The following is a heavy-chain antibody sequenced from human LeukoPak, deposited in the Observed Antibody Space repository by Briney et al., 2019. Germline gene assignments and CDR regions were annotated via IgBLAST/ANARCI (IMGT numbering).Heavy chain of an antibody. D-gene: IGHD3-10*01. CDR3: AREVGSVRYYGMDV. CDR1: GLTFSSYW. V-gene: IGHV3-74*01. CDR2: INSDGSST. Sequence: PGGSLRLSCAASGLTFSSYWMHWVRQAPGKGLVWVSRINSDGSSTSYADSVKGRFTISRDNAKNTLYLQMNSLRAEDTAVYYCAREVGSVRYYGMDVWGQGTTVTVSS. J-gene: IGHJ6*02.